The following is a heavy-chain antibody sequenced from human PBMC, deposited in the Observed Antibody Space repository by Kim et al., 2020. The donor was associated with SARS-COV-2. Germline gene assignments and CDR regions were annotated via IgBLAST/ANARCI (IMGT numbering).Heavy chain of an antibody. V-gene: IGHV1-2*06. CDR1: GYTFTGYY. J-gene: IGHJ6*02. CDR2: INPNSGGT. D-gene: IGHD3-3*01. CDR3: ARVEGVTIFGVVIDRHYYGMDV. Sequence: ASVKVSCKASGYTFTGYYMHWVRQAPGQGLEWMGRINPNSGGTNYAQKFQGRVTMTRDTSISTAYMELSRLRSDDTAVYYCARVEGVTIFGVVIDRHYYGMDVWGQETAVTVSS.